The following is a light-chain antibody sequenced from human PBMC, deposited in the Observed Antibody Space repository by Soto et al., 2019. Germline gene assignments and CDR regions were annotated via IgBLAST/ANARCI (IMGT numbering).Light chain of an antibody. Sequence: QSVLIQPRSVSGSPGQSVTISCTGTSSDVGGYNYVSWYQQHPGKAPKLMIYDVSERPSGVPDRFSGSKSGNTASLTISGLQSEDEADYYGGSYAGSFYVFGTGTKVTVL. CDR3: GSYAGSFYV. CDR2: DVS. J-gene: IGLJ1*01. CDR1: SSDVGGYNY. V-gene: IGLV2-11*01.